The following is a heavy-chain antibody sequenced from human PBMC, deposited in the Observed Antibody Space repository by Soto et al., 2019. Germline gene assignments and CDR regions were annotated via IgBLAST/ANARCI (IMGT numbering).Heavy chain of an antibody. J-gene: IGHJ6*02. Sequence: GGSLRLSCAASGFTFNIYALHWVRQAPGKGLEWVAVISFDGTKKYYSDSVKGRFTISRDNLKNILYLQMNNLRVEDAALYFCAREDDYGYRYINYGLDVWGQGTTVTVSS. CDR1: GFTFNIYA. D-gene: IGHD4-17*01. CDR3: AREDDYGYRYINYGLDV. V-gene: IGHV3-30-3*01. CDR2: ISFDGTKK.